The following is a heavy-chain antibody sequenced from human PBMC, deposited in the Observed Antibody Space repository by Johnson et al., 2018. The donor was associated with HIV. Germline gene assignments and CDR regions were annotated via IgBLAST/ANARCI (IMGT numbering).Heavy chain of an antibody. V-gene: IGHV3-33*06. D-gene: IGHD4-23*01. CDR2: IWYDGSNK. Sequence: QVQLVESGGGVVQPGRSLRLSCAASGFTFSSYGMHWVRQAPGKGLEWVAVIWYDGSNKYYADSVKGRFTISRDNSKNTLYLQMNSLRVEDTAVYYCAKSPGKDHGGHSGAFDIWGQGTMVTVSS. CDR1: GFTFSSYG. CDR3: AKSPGKDHGGHSGAFDI. J-gene: IGHJ3*02.